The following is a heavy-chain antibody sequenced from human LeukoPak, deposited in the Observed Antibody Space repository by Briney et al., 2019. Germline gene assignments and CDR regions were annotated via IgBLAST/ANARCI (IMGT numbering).Heavy chain of an antibody. D-gene: IGHD1-26*01. Sequence: SETLSLTCTVSGGSITSYYWSWVRQPAGKGLEWIGRIYSSGSTNYNPSLKSRVTMSVDTSKNQFPLKMSFVTATDTAVYYCARSGGSGTYYDGSFDYWGQGTLVTVSS. V-gene: IGHV4-4*07. CDR1: GGSITSYY. J-gene: IGHJ4*02. CDR3: ARSGGSGTYYDGSFDY. CDR2: IYSSGST.